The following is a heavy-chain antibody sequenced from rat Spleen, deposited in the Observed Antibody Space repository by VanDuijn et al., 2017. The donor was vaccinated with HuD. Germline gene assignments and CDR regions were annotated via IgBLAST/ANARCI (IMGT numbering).Heavy chain of an antibody. CDR2: ISSGGST. V-gene: IGHV2S12*01. J-gene: IGHJ3*01. D-gene: IGHD1-6*01. CDR1: GFSLISNG. Sequence: QVQLKESGPGLVQPSQTLSLTCTVSGFSLISNGVSWVRQPPGKGLEWIAAISSGGSTYFNSVLKSRLSISRDTSESQVFLKMNSLQTEDTAIYFCTGGQYTTDYYYEDWFANWGQGTLVTVSS. CDR3: TGGQYTTDYYYEDWFAN.